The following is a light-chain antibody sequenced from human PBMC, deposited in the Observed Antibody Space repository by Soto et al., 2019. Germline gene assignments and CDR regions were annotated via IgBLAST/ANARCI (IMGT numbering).Light chain of an antibody. V-gene: IGLV2-14*03. CDR2: DVS. Sequence: QSALTQPASVSGSPGQSITISCTGTSSDVGGYNYVSWYQHHPGKAPKLMIYDVSNRPSGVSNRFSGSKSGNTASLTISGRQPEDEAEYYCSSYTTSNTRQIVFGTGTKVTVL. CDR3: SSYTTSNTRQIV. CDR1: SSDVGGYNY. J-gene: IGLJ1*01.